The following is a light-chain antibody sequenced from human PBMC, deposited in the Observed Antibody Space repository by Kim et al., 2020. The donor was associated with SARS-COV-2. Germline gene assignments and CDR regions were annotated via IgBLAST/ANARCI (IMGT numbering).Light chain of an antibody. Sequence: QSALTQPASVSGSPGQSITISCTGSSSDVGGYAYVSWYQKFPGKAPKLIISDISNRPSGISNRFSGSKSGNTASLTISGLQAEDEAAYYCSSFTSSTAHVFGTGTKVTVL. CDR2: DIS. J-gene: IGLJ1*01. V-gene: IGLV2-14*03. CDR1: SSDVGGYAY. CDR3: SSFTSSTAHV.